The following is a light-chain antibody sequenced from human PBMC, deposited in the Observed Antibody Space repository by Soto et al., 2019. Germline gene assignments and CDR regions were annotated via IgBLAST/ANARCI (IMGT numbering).Light chain of an antibody. V-gene: IGKV1-39*01. CDR2: GAS. Sequence: DIQMTQSPSFLSASVGDRVTITCRASQSIGKHLNWYQQKPGKAPKFLIYGASTLQSGVPSRFTGGGSGTDFPLTVNSLQPADFATYYCHQSYSSPTPFGQWTRLEI. CDR1: QSIGKH. J-gene: IGKJ5*01. CDR3: HQSYSSPTP.